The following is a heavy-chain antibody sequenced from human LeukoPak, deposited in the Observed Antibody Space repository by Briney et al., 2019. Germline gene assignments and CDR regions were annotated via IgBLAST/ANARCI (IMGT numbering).Heavy chain of an antibody. D-gene: IGHD3-22*01. J-gene: IGHJ4*02. V-gene: IGHV1-2*02. CDR2: INPNSGGT. CDR1: GYTFTGYY. Sequence: ASVKVSCKASGYTFTGYYMHWVRQAPGQGLEWMGWINPNSGGTNYAQKFQGRVTMTRDTSISTAYMELSRLRSDDTAVYYCATLPPPPYYDSSGYYNLFGYWGQGTLVTVSS. CDR3: ATLPPPPYYDSSGYYNLFGY.